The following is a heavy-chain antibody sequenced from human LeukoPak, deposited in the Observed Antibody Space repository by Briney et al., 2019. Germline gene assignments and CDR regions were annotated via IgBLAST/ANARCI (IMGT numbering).Heavy chain of an antibody. CDR3: AHGSGIDFDP. J-gene: IGHJ5*02. V-gene: IGHV3-21*01. CDR2: ISSSSSYI. CDR1: GFTFSSYS. D-gene: IGHD3-10*01. Sequence: GGSLRLSXAASGFTFSSYSMNWVRQAPGKGLEWVSSISSSSSYIYYADSVKGRFTISRDNAKNSLYLQMNSLRAEDTAVYYCAHGSGIDFDPWGQGTLVTVSS.